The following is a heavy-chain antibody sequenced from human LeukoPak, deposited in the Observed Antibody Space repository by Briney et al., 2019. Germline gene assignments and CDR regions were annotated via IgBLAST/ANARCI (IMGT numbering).Heavy chain of an antibody. D-gene: IGHD6-13*01. CDR1: GFTFSGYG. CDR2: IWYDGSNK. Sequence: GGSLRLSCAASGFTFSGYGMHWVRQAPGKGLEWVALIWYDGSNKYYADSVKGRFTISRDISKNTLYLQMNSLRAEDTAVYYCASARPTSSWTAFDIWGQGTMVTVSS. V-gene: IGHV3-33*01. CDR3: ASARPTSSWTAFDI. J-gene: IGHJ3*02.